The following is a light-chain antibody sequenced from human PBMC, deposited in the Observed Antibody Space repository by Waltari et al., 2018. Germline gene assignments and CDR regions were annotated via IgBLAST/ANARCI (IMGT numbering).Light chain of an antibody. CDR3: QQYNSNSPDT. CDR2: KAS. J-gene: IGKJ2*01. V-gene: IGKV1-5*03. CDR1: QSISRW. Sequence: DSQMTQSPSTLSASVGDSVLITCRASQSISRWVAWYQQKPGTAPKSLIYKASDLQSGVPSRFSGSGSGTEFTLTISSLQPDDFASYYGQQYNSNSPDTFGQGTKLEMK.